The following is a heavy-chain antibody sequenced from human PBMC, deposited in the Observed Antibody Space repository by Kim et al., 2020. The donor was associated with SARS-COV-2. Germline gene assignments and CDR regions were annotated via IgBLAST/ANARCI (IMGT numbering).Heavy chain of an antibody. CDR1: GFTFSTYG. J-gene: IGHJ6*02. V-gene: IGHV3-33*05. Sequence: GGSLRLSCAASGFTFSTYGMDWVRQAPGKGLEWVAVISYDGTNKYYADSVKGRFTISRDNSKNTLYLQMNSLRAEDTAVYYCARDPSPECSSSWYRYYYYGMDVWGQGTTVTVSS. CDR2: ISYDGTNK. CDR3: ARDPSPECSSSWYRYYYYGMDV. D-gene: IGHD6-13*01.